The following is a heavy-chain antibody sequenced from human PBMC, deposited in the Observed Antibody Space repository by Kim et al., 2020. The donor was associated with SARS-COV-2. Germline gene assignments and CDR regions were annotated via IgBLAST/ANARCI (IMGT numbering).Heavy chain of an antibody. CDR2: ISYDGSNK. CDR1: GFTFSSYG. D-gene: IGHD6-13*01. Sequence: GGSLRLSCAASGFTFSSYGMHWVRQAPGKGLEWVAVISYDGSNKYYADSVKGRFTISRDNSKNTLYLQMNSLRAEDTAVYYCAKETYIAAAAFYYYGMDVWGQGTTVTVSS. V-gene: IGHV3-30*18. J-gene: IGHJ6*02. CDR3: AKETYIAAAAFYYYGMDV.